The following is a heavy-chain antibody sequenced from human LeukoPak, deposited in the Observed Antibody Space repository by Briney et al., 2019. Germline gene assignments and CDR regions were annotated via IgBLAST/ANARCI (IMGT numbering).Heavy chain of an antibody. J-gene: IGHJ5*02. Sequence: PSETLSLTCTVSGGAISSYYWSWIRQPPGKGLEWIGYIYYSGSTNYNPSLKSRVTISVDTSKNQFSLKLSSVTAADTAVYYCARVLLWFGEATAFDPWGQGTLVTVSS. V-gene: IGHV4-59*12. CDR2: IYYSGST. CDR3: ARVLLWFGEATAFDP. CDR1: GGAISSYY. D-gene: IGHD3-10*01.